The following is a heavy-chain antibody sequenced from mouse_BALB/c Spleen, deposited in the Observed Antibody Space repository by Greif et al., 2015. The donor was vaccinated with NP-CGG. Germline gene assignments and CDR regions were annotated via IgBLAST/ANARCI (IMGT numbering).Heavy chain of an antibody. J-gene: IGHJ3*01. V-gene: IGHV5-6*01. CDR1: GFTFSSYG. CDR2: ISSGGSYT. CDR3: ASSFAY. Sequence: EVKLVESGGDLVKPGGSLKLSCAASGFTFSSYGMSWVRQTPDKRLEWVATISSGGSYTYYPDSVKGRFTISRDNAKNTLYLQMSSLKSEDTAMYYCASSFAYWGQGTLVTVSA.